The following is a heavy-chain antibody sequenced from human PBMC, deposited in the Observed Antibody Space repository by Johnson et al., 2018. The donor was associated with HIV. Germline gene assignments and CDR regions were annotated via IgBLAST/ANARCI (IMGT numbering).Heavy chain of an antibody. V-gene: IGHV3-53*01. J-gene: IGHJ3*02. CDR3: ARGRPNYYDSSGRYVPVAFDI. D-gene: IGHD3-22*01. CDR1: GFTVSSNY. CDR2: IYSGGST. Sequence: VQLVESGGGLVKPGGSLRLSCAASGFTVSSNYMSLVRQAPGKWMEWVSVIYSGGSTYYAVSVMGRVTISSDYSKNTLYLHMNSLGAEDTAVYYCARGRPNYYDSSGRYVPVAFDIWGQGTMVTVSS.